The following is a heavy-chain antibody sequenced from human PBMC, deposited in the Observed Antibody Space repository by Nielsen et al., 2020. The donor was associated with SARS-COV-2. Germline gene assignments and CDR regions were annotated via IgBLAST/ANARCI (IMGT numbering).Heavy chain of an antibody. D-gene: IGHD6-6*01. Sequence: GESLKISCAASGFTFSSYSMNWVRQAPGKELEWVSYISSSSSTIYYADSVKGRFTISRDNAKNSLYLQMNSLRDEDTAVYYCARDGYSSSFWRVFDYWGQGTLVTVSS. CDR2: ISSSSSTI. V-gene: IGHV3-48*02. J-gene: IGHJ4*02. CDR3: ARDGYSSSFWRVFDY. CDR1: GFTFSSYS.